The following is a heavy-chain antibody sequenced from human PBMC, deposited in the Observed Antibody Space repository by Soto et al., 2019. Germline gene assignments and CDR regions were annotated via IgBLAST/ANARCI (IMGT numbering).Heavy chain of an antibody. Sequence: SVKVSCKASGGTFSSYAISWVRQAPGQGLEWMGGIIPIFGTANYAQKFQGRVTITADKSTSTAYMELSSLRSEETAVYYCNLAVGGTRRLDHWGQGSLVTVSS. V-gene: IGHV1-69*06. CDR2: IIPIFGTA. CDR1: GGTFSSYA. J-gene: IGHJ4*02. D-gene: IGHD6-19*01. CDR3: NLAVGGTRRLDH.